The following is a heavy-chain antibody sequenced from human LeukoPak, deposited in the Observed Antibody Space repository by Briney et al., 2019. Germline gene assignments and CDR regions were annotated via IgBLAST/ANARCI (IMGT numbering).Heavy chain of an antibody. D-gene: IGHD5-18*01. Sequence: PSETLSLTCPGSGGSIIRYYWSWIRQPPGKGLEWIGYIYYSGSTNYNHSLKSRVTISVDTSNNQFSLKLSSVTAADTAVYYCARHMDTAMALIDYWGQGTLVTVSS. CDR3: ARHMDTAMALIDY. CDR2: IYYSGST. J-gene: IGHJ4*02. CDR1: GGSIIRYY. V-gene: IGHV4-59*08.